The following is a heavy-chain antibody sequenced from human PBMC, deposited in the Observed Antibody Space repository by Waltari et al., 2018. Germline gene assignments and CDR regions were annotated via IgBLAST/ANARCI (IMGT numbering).Heavy chain of an antibody. Sequence: QVQLVESGGGVVQPGRSLRLSCAASGFTFSTSGIHWFRQAPGKGLEWVAVIWYDGTNDYDADSVKGRFTISRDNSKNTLDLQMNSLRADDTAVYYCARGRGSADYWGQGTLVTVSS. D-gene: IGHD6-6*01. CDR2: IWYDGTND. J-gene: IGHJ4*02. CDR3: ARGRGSADY. CDR1: GFTFSTSG. V-gene: IGHV3-33*01.